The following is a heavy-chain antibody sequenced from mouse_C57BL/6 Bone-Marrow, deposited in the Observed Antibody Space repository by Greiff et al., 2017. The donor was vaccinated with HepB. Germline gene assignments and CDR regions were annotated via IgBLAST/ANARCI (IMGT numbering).Heavy chain of an antibody. CDR3: ARQDPFYYAMDY. V-gene: IGHV5-17*02. CDR1: GFTFSSFG. J-gene: IGHJ4*01. Sequence: EVMLVESGGGLVQPGGSRKLSCAASGFTFSSFGIHWVRQAPEKGLEWVAYISSGSSAIYYADTVKGRFTISRDNPKNTLFFQMTSLRSEDTAMYYCARQDPFYYAMDYWGQGTSVTVSS. CDR2: ISSGSSAI.